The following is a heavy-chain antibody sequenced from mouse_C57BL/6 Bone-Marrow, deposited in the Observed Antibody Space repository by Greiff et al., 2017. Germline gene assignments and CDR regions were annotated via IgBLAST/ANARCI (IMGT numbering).Heavy chain of an antibody. D-gene: IGHD1-1*01. CDR3: TTSLITTVDY. CDR2: IDPGNGDT. CDR1: GYTFTSYW. V-gene: IGHV14-4*01. J-gene: IGHJ2*01. Sequence: VQLQQPGAELVKPGASVKFSCKASGYTFTSYWMHWVKQRPEQGLEWIGWIDPGNGDTEYASKFQGKATITADTSSNTAYLQLSSLTSEDTAVYYCTTSLITTVDYWGQGTTLTVSS.